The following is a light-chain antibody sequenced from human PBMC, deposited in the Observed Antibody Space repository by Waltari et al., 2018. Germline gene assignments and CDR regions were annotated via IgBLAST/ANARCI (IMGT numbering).Light chain of an antibody. Sequence: DIQMTQSPSTPSASVGDRVTITFRASQSISNWFAWYQHKPEKAPQLLIYKASNLEGGVPSRFSGSGSGTEFTLTINSLHPDDSATYYCQQYNTFYTFGLGTRVEIK. CDR1: QSISNW. CDR3: QQYNTFYT. V-gene: IGKV1-5*03. J-gene: IGKJ1*01. CDR2: KAS.